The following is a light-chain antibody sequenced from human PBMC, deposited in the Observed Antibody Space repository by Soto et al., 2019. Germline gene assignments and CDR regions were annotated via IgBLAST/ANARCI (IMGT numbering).Light chain of an antibody. CDR1: QSVSSW. V-gene: IGKV1-5*03. Sequence: DIPMTQSPSTLSASVGDRVTITCRASQSVSSWLAWYQQKPVTAPKLLIYKASNLESGVPSRFSGSGSGTEFTLTISSLQPDDFATYYCQQYDAYPYTFGQGTKLEIK. J-gene: IGKJ2*01. CDR3: QQYDAYPYT. CDR2: KAS.